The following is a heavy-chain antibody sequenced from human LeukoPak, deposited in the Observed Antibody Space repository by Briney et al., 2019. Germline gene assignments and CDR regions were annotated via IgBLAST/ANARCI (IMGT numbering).Heavy chain of an antibody. CDR3: AGAYCGGDCSPNWFDP. CDR1: GYTFTSYA. D-gene: IGHD2-21*02. CDR2: INTNTGNP. J-gene: IGHJ5*02. Sequence: GASVTVSCTASGYTFTSYAMNWVRQAPGQGLEWMGWINTNTGNPTYAQGFTGRFVFSLDTSVSTAYLQISSLKAEDTAVYYCAGAYCGGDCSPNWFDPWGQRTLVTVSS. V-gene: IGHV7-4-1*02.